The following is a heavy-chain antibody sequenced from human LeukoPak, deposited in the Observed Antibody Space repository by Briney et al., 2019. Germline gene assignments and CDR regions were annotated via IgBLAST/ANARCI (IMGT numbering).Heavy chain of an antibody. D-gene: IGHD6-13*01. Sequence: SQTLSLTCTVSGGSISSGDYYWSWIRQPPGKGLECIGYIYYIGSAYYNPSLKSRVTISVDTSKNQFSLKLSSVTAADTAVYYCAKTGYSSSWYYFDYWGQGTLVTVSS. CDR1: GGSISSGDYY. CDR2: IYYIGSA. J-gene: IGHJ4*02. CDR3: AKTGYSSSWYYFDY. V-gene: IGHV4-30-4*01.